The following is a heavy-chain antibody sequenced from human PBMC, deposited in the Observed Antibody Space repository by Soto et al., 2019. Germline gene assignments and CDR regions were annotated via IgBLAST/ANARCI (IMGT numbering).Heavy chain of an antibody. CDR3: ARGSTGWYSHFDY. Sequence: SETLSLTCTVSGGSISSYYWSWIRQPPGKGLEWIGYIFYSGSTNYNPSLKSRVTISVDTSKNQFSLKLSSVTAADTAVYYCARGSTGWYSHFDYWGQGTLVTVS. V-gene: IGHV4-59*01. J-gene: IGHJ4*02. CDR2: IFYSGST. CDR1: GGSISSYY. D-gene: IGHD6-19*01.